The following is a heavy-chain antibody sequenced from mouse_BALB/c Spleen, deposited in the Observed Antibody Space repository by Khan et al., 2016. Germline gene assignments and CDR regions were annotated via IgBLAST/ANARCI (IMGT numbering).Heavy chain of an antibody. Sequence: QVQLQQPGAELARPGASVKLSCKASGYTFTTYWMQWVKQRPGQGLEWIGAIYPGDGDTRYTQKFKGKATLTADKSSSTAYMQLSSLASEDSAVYYCARWNSYYYYDYWGQGTTLTVSS. CDR2: IYPGDGDT. D-gene: IGHD2-4*01. V-gene: IGHV1-87*01. CDR1: GYTFTTYW. J-gene: IGHJ2*01. CDR3: ARWNSYYYYDY.